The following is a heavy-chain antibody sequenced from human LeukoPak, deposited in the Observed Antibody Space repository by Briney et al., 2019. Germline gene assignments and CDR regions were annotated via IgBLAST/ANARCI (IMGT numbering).Heavy chain of an antibody. CDR1: GFTVGSSY. D-gene: IGHD1-26*01. V-gene: IGHV3-53*01. CDR2: IYSGGST. J-gene: IGHJ4*02. CDR3: ARLSGSYYEADY. Sequence: PGGSLRLSCAASGFTVGSSYMGWVRQAPGKGPEWVSVIYSGGSTYYADSMKGRFTLSRDNSKNTLYLQMNSLRAEDTAVYYCARLSGSYYEADYWGQGTLVTVSS.